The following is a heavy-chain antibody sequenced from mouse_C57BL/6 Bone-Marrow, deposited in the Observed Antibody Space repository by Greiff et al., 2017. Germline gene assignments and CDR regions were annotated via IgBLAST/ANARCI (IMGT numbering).Heavy chain of an antibody. J-gene: IGHJ1*03. CDR2: IRSKSNNYAT. Sequence: DVKLVESGGGLVQPKGSLKLSCAASGFSLNTYAMNWVRQAPGKGLEWVARIRSKSNNYATYYADSVKDRFTISRDDSESMLYLQMNNLKTEDTAMYYCVRQVVGDWYFDVWGTGTTVTVSS. CDR3: VRQVVGDWYFDV. V-gene: IGHV10-1*01. D-gene: IGHD1-1*01. CDR1: GFSLNTYA.